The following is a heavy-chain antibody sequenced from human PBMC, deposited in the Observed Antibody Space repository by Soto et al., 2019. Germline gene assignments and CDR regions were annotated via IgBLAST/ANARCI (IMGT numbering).Heavy chain of an antibody. D-gene: IGHD2-15*01. CDR3: AKVSISKSSAVTFDS. J-gene: IGHJ4*02. CDR2: VSYDAGYK. CDR1: GFTFSTYD. Sequence: QVQLVESGGGMVQPGRSLRLSCTVSGFTFSTYDMHWVRQAPGKGLEWVAVVSYDAGYKNYADSVKGRLTISRDNSKNTLYLQMNGLRPKDTAVYYCAKVSISKSSAVTFDSWGQGTLVTVSS. V-gene: IGHV3-30*18.